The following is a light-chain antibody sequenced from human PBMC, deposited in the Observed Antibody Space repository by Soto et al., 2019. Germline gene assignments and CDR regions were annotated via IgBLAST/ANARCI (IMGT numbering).Light chain of an antibody. CDR3: QQRSNSYT. CDR2: DAS. Sequence: EIVLTQSPATLSLSPGERATLSCRASQSVSSSLAWYHHKPGQAPRLLIYDASKRATGIPARFSGSGSGTDSTLTINSLEPEDFAVYYCQQRSNSYTFGQGTKVDIK. J-gene: IGKJ2*01. V-gene: IGKV3-11*01. CDR1: QSVSSS.